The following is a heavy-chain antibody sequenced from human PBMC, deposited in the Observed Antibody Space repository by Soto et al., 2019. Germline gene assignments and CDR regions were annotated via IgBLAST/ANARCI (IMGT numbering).Heavy chain of an antibody. CDR3: AKVFSPERGNYFDY. V-gene: IGHV3-23*01. J-gene: IGHJ4*02. CDR1: GFTFSNYA. CDR2: ISNSFSDGNT. D-gene: IGHD1-1*01. Sequence: GGSLRLSCAASGFTFSNYAMNWVRQAPGKGLEWVSAISNSFSDGNTHYADSVKGRFTISRDNDKNTVFLEMNSLRAEDTAVYYCAKVFSPERGNYFDYWGQGTLVTVSS.